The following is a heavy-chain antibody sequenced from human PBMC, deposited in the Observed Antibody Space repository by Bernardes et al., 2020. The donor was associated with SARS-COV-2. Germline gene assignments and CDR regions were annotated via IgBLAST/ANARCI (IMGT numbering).Heavy chain of an antibody. CDR2: INRSGNT. D-gene: IGHD3-3*01. V-gene: IGHV4-34*01. CDR3: ARGSLQFLFTQRYFFDH. Sequence: TLSLTCAVYGGAFMGYSWTWIRQPPGKGLEWIGEINRSGNTNYNPSLKSRVTISVDTSKNQFSLRLYSVTGADTAVYYCARGSLQFLFTQRYFFDHWGQGTLVTVSS. CDR1: GGAFMGYS. J-gene: IGHJ4*02.